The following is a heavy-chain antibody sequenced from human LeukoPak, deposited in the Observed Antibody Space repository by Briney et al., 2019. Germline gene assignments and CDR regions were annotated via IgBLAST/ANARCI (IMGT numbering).Heavy chain of an antibody. Sequence: GGSLRLSCAASGFTFSSYAMSWVRQAPGKGLEWVSAISGSGGSTYYPDSVKGRFTISRDNSKNTLYLQMNSLRAEDTAVYYCAKHLYDSSGSDFDYWGQGTLVTVSS. CDR1: GFTFSSYA. CDR3: AKHLYDSSGSDFDY. V-gene: IGHV3-23*01. CDR2: ISGSGGST. D-gene: IGHD3-22*01. J-gene: IGHJ4*02.